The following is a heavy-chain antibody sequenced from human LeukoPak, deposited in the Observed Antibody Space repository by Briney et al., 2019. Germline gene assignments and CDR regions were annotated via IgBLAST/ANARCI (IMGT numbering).Heavy chain of an antibody. V-gene: IGHV4-30-4*01. D-gene: IGHD3-9*01. CDR2: IYYSGST. J-gene: IGHJ4*02. Sequence: SQTLSLTCTVSGGSISSGDYYWSWIRQPPGKGLEWIGYIYYSGSTYYNPSLKSRVTISVDTSKNQFSLKLSSVTAADTAVYYCARHILHYDILTGYYPPGFDYWGQGTLVTVSS. CDR3: ARHILHYDILTGYYPPGFDY. CDR1: GGSISSGDYY.